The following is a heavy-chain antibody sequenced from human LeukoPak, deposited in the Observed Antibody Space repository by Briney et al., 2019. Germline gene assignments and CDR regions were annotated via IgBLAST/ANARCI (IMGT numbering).Heavy chain of an antibody. CDR2: IPYDGSNK. V-gene: IGHV3-30*02. CDR1: GFTFSTYG. CDR3: AKEGEWHFDY. D-gene: IGHD3-16*01. Sequence: GGSLRLSCAASGFTFSTYGMHWVRQAPGKGLEWVAFIPYDGSNKYYADSVKGRFTISRDNSKNTLYLQMNSLRAEDTAVYYCAKEGEWHFDYWGQGTLVTVSS. J-gene: IGHJ4*02.